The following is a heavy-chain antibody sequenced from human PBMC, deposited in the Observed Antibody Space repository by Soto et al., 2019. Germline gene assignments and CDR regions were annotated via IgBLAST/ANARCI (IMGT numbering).Heavy chain of an antibody. CDR2: IYYSGST. Sequence: SETLCLTCTVSGGSISNYYWSWIRQPPGKGLEWIGYIYYSGSTNYNPSLKSRVTISVDTSKNQFSLKLSSVTAADTAVYYCARGDYDFWSGYYGFDPWGQGTLVTVSS. J-gene: IGHJ5*02. CDR1: GGSISNYY. V-gene: IGHV4-59*01. CDR3: ARGDYDFWSGYYGFDP. D-gene: IGHD3-3*01.